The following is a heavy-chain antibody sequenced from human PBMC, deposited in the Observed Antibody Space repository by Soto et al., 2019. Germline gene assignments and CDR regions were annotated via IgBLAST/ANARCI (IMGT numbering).Heavy chain of an antibody. Sequence: QVQLVESGGGVVQPGRSLRLSCAASGFTFSNYGIHWVRQAPGKGLEWVALISHDGGTEYYADSAKGRFTVARDNAKNTVHLQLNSLRPEDTALYYCAKALVVVTEAGMAVWGQGTTVIVSS. V-gene: IGHV3-30*18. CDR1: GFTFSNYG. CDR3: AKALVVVTEAGMAV. J-gene: IGHJ6*02. CDR2: ISHDGGTE. D-gene: IGHD2-21*02.